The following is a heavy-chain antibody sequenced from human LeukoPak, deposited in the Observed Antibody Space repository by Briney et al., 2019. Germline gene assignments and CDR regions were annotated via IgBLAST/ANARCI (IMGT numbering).Heavy chain of an antibody. CDR1: GFTFEDYA. J-gene: IGHJ6*02. D-gene: IGHD3-10*01. CDR2: ISWNSGSI. V-gene: IGHV3-9*01. CDR3: AKDIFRGFDGMDV. Sequence: GGSLRLSWAASGFTFEDYAMHWVRQAPGKGLEWVSGISWNSGSIGYADSVKGRFTISRDNAKNFLYLQMNSLRAEDTALYYCAKDIFRGFDGMDVWGQGTTVTVSS.